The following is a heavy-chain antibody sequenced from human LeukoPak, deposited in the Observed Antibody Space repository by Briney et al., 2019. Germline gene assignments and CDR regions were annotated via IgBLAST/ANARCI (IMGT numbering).Heavy chain of an antibody. V-gene: IGHV1-69*13. Sequence: SVTVSCKASGGTFSSYAISWVRQAPGQGLEWIGGIIPIFGTANYAQKFQGRVTITADESTSTAYMELSSLRSEDTAVYYCARYCSSTSCYGFDYWGQGTLVTVSS. CDR3: ARYCSSTSCYGFDY. D-gene: IGHD2-2*01. CDR1: GGTFSSYA. CDR2: IIPIFGTA. J-gene: IGHJ4*02.